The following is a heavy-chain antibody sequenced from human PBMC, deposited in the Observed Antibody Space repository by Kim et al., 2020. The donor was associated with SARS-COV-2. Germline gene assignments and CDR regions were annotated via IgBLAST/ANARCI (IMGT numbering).Heavy chain of an antibody. V-gene: IGHV3-21*01. CDR3: ARGDYVWGSPPDY. J-gene: IGHJ4*02. CDR1: GFTFSSYS. CDR2: ISSSSSYI. D-gene: IGHD3-16*01. Sequence: GGSLRLSCAASGFTFSSYSMNWVRQAPGKGLEWVSSISSSSSYIYYADSVKGRFTISRDNAKNSLHLQMNSLRAEDTAVYHCARGDYVWGSPPDYWGQGTLATVSS.